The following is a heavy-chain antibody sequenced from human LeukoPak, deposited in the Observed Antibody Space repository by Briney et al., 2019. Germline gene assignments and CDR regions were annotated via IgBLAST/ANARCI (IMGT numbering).Heavy chain of an antibody. CDR3: ALPTKTNYYIDV. J-gene: IGHJ6*03. CDR1: GYTFTSYY. CDR2: INPSGGST. Sequence: ASVKVSCKASGYTFTSYYMHWVRQAPGQGLEWMGIINPSGGSTSYAQKFQGRVTMTRDTSTSTVYMELSSLRSEDTAVYYCALPTKTNYYIDVWGKGTTVTVSS. D-gene: IGHD1-7*01. V-gene: IGHV1-46*01.